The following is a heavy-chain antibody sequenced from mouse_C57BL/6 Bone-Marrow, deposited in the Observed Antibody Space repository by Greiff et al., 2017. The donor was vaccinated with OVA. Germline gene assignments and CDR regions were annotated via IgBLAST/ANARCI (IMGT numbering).Heavy chain of an antibody. J-gene: IGHJ3*01. Sequence: QVQLQQSGPGLVQPSQSLSITCTVSGFSLTSYGVHWVRQSPGKGLEWLGVIWSGGSTDYNAAFISRLSISKDNSKSQVFFKMNSLQADDTAIYCYARKGYDYAWFAYWGQGTLVTGSA. V-gene: IGHV2-2*01. CDR3: ARKGYDYAWFAY. CDR1: GFSLTSYG. CDR2: IWSGGST. D-gene: IGHD2-4*01.